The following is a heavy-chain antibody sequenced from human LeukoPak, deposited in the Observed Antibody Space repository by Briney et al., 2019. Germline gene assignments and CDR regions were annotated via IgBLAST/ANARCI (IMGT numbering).Heavy chain of an antibody. D-gene: IGHD3-10*01. CDR1: GFTFSSYW. CDR3: ARDLNYYGSGSHDY. J-gene: IGHJ4*02. CDR2: IKQDGSEK. V-gene: IGHV3-7*03. Sequence: PGVSLRLSCAASGFTFSSYWMSWVRQAPGNGLEWVANIKQDGSEKYYVDPVKGRFTISRDNAKNSLYLQMNSLRAEDTAVYYCARDLNYYGSGSHDYWGQGTLVTVSS.